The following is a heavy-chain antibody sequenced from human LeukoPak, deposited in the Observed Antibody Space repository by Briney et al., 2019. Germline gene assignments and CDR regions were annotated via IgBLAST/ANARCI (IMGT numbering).Heavy chain of an antibody. CDR1: GGTFSSYA. CDR2: IIPILGIA. CDR3: ARVERKQLVPHYYYGMDV. V-gene: IGHV1-69*04. D-gene: IGHD6-6*01. J-gene: IGHJ6*02. Sequence: ASVKVSCKASGGTFSSYAIGWVRQAPGQGLEWMGRIIPILGIANYAQKFQGRVTITADKSTSTAYMELSSLRSEDTAVYYCARVERKQLVPHYYYGMDVWGQGTTVTVSS.